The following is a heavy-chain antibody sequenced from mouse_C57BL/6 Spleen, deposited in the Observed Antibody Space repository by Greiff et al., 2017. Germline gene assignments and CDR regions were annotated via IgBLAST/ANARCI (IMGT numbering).Heavy chain of an antibody. V-gene: IGHV1-82*01. D-gene: IGHD2-3*01. Sequence: VQLQQSGPELVKPGASVKISCKASGYEFSSSWMNWVKQRPGKGLEWIGRIYPGDGDTNYNGTFKGKATLTADKYSSTAYMQLSSLSSEDSAVYFCARSGDGYYFDYWGQGTTLTVSS. CDR3: ARSGDGYYFDY. J-gene: IGHJ2*01. CDR1: GYEFSSSW. CDR2: IYPGDGDT.